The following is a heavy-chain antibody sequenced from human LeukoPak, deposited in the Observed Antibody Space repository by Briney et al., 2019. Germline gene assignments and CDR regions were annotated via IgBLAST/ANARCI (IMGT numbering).Heavy chain of an antibody. CDR2: IYHSWST. D-gene: IGHD6-6*01. CDR1: GGSISSSNW. V-gene: IGHV4-4*02. CDR3: AREGIAARPGPPLNWFDP. Sequence: PSGTLSLTCAVSGGSISSSNWWSWVRQPPGKGLEWIGYIYHSWSTYYNPSLKSRVTISVDRSKNKFSLKLSSVTAADTAVYYCAREGIAARPGPPLNWFDPWGQGTLVTVSS. J-gene: IGHJ5*02.